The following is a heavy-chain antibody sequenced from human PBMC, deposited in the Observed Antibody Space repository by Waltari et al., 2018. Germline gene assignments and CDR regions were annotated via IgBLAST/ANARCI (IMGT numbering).Heavy chain of an antibody. CDR2: LNPTSGGT. J-gene: IGHJ4*02. Sequence: QVQLVQSGAEVKKPGASVNVSCKASGYTLAGYQMHWVRQAPGQGLEWMGLLNPTSGGTHYAQKFQGRVTMTRDTSISTAYMELSRLTSDDTALYYCARQGTSIDYWGQGTLVTVSS. CDR1: GYTLAGYQ. CDR3: ARQGTSIDY. D-gene: IGHD2-2*01. V-gene: IGHV1-2*06.